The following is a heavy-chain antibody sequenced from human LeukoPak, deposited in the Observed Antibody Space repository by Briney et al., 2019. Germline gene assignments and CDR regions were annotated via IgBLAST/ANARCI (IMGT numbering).Heavy chain of an antibody. CDR1: EFTFSNYW. Sequence: PGGSLRLSCEASEFTFSNYWMSWVRQAPGKGLEWVSGISGSGGSTYYADSVKGRFTISRDNSKNTLYLQMNNLRAEDTAIYYCATDSYVSGSYYRLFYWGQGTLVTVSS. CDR3: ATDSYVSGSYYRLFY. J-gene: IGHJ4*02. CDR2: ISGSGGST. D-gene: IGHD3-10*01. V-gene: IGHV3-23*01.